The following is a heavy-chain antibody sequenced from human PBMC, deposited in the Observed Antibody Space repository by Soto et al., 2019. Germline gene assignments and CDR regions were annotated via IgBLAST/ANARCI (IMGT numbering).Heavy chain of an antibody. CDR2: IYHGGTT. CDR1: GYSIISGSY. Sequence: SETLSLTCTVSGYSIISGSYWALIRHPPGKVPEWIASIYHGGTTFYNPSLKSRITISVDASNNQFSLKLTSVTAADTAVYYCARVHVMVVAGSTFDYWGHGTLVTVSS. V-gene: IGHV4-38-2*02. D-gene: IGHD6-19*01. CDR3: ARVHVMVVAGSTFDY. J-gene: IGHJ4*01.